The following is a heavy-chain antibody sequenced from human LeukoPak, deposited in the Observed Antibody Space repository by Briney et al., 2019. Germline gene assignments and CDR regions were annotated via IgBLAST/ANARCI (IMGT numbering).Heavy chain of an antibody. CDR3: ARDLGIANYMDV. CDR2: TDTEGTST. J-gene: IGHJ6*03. Sequence: GGSLRLSCAASGFTFSAYWMHWARQAPGQGLVWVSRTDTEGTSTHYADSVKGRFTVSRDNAKNTVYLQMNSLRAEDTAVYYCARDLGIANYMDVWGKGTTVTVSS. V-gene: IGHV3-74*01. D-gene: IGHD6-13*01. CDR1: GFTFSAYW.